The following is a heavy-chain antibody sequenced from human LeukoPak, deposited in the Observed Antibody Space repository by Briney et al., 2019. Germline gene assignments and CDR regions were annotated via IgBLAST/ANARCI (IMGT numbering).Heavy chain of an antibody. J-gene: IGHJ4*02. D-gene: IGHD6-13*01. CDR3: ARGGTAAAGPRLDY. Sequence: SQTLSLTCAVSGDSVSSNSAAWNWIRQSPSRGLEWLGRTYYRSKWYNDYAVSVKSRITINPDTSKNQFSLQMNSVTPEDTAVYYCARGGTAAAGPRLDYWGQGTLVTVSS. CDR1: GDSVSSNSAA. V-gene: IGHV6-1*01. CDR2: TYYRSKWYN.